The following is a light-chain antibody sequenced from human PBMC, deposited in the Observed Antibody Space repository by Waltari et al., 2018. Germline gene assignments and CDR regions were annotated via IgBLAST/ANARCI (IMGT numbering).Light chain of an antibody. Sequence: ELVMTQSPATLSVSPGERATLSCRASQSVSSNLAWYQQKPGQAPRLLIYGASTRATGIPARFSGSGSGTEFTLTISSLQSEDFAVYYCQQYNNWKFTFGPGTKVDIK. J-gene: IGKJ3*01. CDR1: QSVSSN. CDR2: GAS. V-gene: IGKV3-15*01. CDR3: QQYNNWKFT.